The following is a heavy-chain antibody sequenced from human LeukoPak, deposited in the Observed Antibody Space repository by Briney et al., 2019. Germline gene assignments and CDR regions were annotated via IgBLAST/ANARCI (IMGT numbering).Heavy chain of an antibody. CDR2: TYYRSNRSKWSS. CDR3: TRANYRAFDI. J-gene: IGHJ3*02. CDR1: GGSISSYH. D-gene: IGHD5-24*01. Sequence: SETLSLTCTVSGGSISSYHWSWIRQPPGKGLEWLGRTYYRSNRSKWSSDYALSVKSRITISPDTSKNEFSLQLNSVTPEDTAVYYCTRANYRAFDIWGQGTMVTVSS. V-gene: IGHV6-1*01.